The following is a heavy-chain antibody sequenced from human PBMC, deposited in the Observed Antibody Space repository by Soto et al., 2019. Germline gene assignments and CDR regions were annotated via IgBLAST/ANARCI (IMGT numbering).Heavy chain of an antibody. CDR2: ISYDGGNK. J-gene: IGHJ6*02. CDR3: AKGLRERASLSGMDV. Sequence: QVQLVESGGGVVQPGRSLRLSCAASGFTFSSYGMHWVRQAPGKGLEWVAVISYDGGNKYYVDSVRGRFTIPRDNSKNTLYLQMNSLRTEDTAIYYCAKGLRERASLSGMDVWGQGTTVTVSS. V-gene: IGHV3-30*18. CDR1: GFTFSSYG. D-gene: IGHD1-1*01.